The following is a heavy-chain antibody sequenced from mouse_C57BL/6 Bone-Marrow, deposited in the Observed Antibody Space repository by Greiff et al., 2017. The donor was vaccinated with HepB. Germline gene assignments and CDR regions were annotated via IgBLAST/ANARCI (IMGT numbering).Heavy chain of an antibody. D-gene: IGHD2-4*01. CDR3: ARGGGLRRLGNAMDY. CDR1: GFTFSSYA. J-gene: IGHJ4*01. Sequence: EVQGVESGGGLVKPGGSLKLSCAASGFTFSSYAMSWVRQTPEKRLEWVATISDGGSYTYYPDNVKGRFTISRDNAKNNLYLQMSHLKSEDTAMYYCARGGGLRRLGNAMDYWGQGTSVTVSS. CDR2: ISDGGSYT. V-gene: IGHV5-4*01.